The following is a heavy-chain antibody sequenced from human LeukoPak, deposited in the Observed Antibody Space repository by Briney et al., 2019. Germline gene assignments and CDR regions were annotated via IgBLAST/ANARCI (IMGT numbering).Heavy chain of an antibody. J-gene: IGHJ3*02. V-gene: IGHV1-2*02. D-gene: IGHD5-18*01. Sequence: ASGKVSCKASGYTFTGYDMHWVRQAPGQGLGWMGWINPNSGGTNYAQKFQGRGTKTRDTSISTAYMALNRLRSDDTAVYYCASPGRGYSYGLDAFDIWGQGTMVTVSS. CDR2: INPNSGGT. CDR1: GYTFTGYD. CDR3: ASPGRGYSYGLDAFDI.